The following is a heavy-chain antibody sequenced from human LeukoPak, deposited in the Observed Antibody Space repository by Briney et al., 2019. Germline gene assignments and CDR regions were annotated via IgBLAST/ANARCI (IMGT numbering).Heavy chain of an antibody. Sequence: GRSLRLSCAASGFTFDDYAMHWVRQAPGKGLEWVSGISGSGGSTYYADSVKGRFTISRDNSKNTLYLQMNSLRAEDTAVYYCAKDPSTYYYDSSGLNNWFDPWGQGTLVTVSS. V-gene: IGHV3-23*01. CDR3: AKDPSTYYYDSSGLNNWFDP. J-gene: IGHJ5*02. D-gene: IGHD3-22*01. CDR2: ISGSGGST. CDR1: GFTFDDYA.